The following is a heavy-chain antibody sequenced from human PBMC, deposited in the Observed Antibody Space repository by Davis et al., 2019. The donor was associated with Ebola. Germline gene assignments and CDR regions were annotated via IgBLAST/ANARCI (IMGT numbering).Heavy chain of an antibody. CDR3: AREGYCSGGSCYGVDHAFDI. Sequence: SETLSLTCTVSGGSISSSSYYWGWIRQPPGKGLEWIGSIYYSGSTYYNPSLNSRVTISVDTSKNQFSLKLSPVTASDTAVYYCAREGYCSGGSCYGVDHAFDIWGQGTMVTVSS. J-gene: IGHJ3*02. D-gene: IGHD2-15*01. CDR1: GGSISSSSYY. CDR2: IYYSGST. V-gene: IGHV4-39*07.